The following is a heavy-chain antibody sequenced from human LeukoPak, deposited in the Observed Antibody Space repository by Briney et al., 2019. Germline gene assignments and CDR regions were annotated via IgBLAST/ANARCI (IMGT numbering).Heavy chain of an antibody. CDR1: GGSFSGYY. Sequence: NPSETLSLTCAVYGGSFSGYYWSWIRQPPGKGLEWIGEINHSGSTNYNLSLKSRVTISVDTSKNQFSLKLSSVTAADTAVYYCARYNYYGFYWFDPWGQGTLVTVSS. CDR2: INHSGST. CDR3: ARYNYYGFYWFDP. J-gene: IGHJ5*02. D-gene: IGHD3-10*01. V-gene: IGHV4-34*01.